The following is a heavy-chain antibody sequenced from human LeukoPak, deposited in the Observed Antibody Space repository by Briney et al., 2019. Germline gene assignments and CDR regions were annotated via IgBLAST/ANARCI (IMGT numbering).Heavy chain of an antibody. D-gene: IGHD6-6*01. CDR3: ARDPPYSSASYFDY. V-gene: IGHV1-2*02. CDR2: INPNSGGT. CDR1: GYTFTGYY. Sequence: GASVKVSCKASGYTFTGYYMHWVRQAPGQGLECMGLINPNSGGTNYAQRFRGRVTMIRDTSISTAYMELSRMRSDDTAVYYCARDPPYSSASYFDYWGQGTLVTVSS. J-gene: IGHJ4*02.